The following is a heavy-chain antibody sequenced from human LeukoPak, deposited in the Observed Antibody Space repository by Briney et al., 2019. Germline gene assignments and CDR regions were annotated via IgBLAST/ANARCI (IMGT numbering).Heavy chain of an antibody. V-gene: IGHV1-2*02. CDR2: INPNSGGT. Sequence: ASVKVSCKASGGTFSSYGISWVRQAPGQGLEWMGWINPNSGGTNYAQKFQGRVTMTRDTSISTAYMELSRLRSDDTAVYYCARVVVVAAIPRFDPWGQGTLVTVSS. CDR3: ARVVVVAAIPRFDP. D-gene: IGHD2-15*01. CDR1: GGTFSSYG. J-gene: IGHJ5*02.